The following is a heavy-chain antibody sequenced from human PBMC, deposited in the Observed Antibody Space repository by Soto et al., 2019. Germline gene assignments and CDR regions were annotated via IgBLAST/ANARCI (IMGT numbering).Heavy chain of an antibody. CDR3: ARRGMATAFDY. V-gene: IGHV4-59*08. D-gene: IGHD5-12*01. CDR1: GGSISSYY. CDR2: IYYSGST. J-gene: IGHJ4*02. Sequence: SETLSLTCTVSGGSISSYYWSWIRQPPGKGLEWIGYIYYSGSTNYNPSLKSRVTISVDTSKNQFSLKLSSVTAADTAVYYCARRGMATAFDYWGQGTLVTVS.